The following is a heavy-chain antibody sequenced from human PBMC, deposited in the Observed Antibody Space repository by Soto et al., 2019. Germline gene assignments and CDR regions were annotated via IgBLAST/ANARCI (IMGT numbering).Heavy chain of an antibody. CDR2: IDHSGST. V-gene: IGHV4-34*01. D-gene: IGHD2-8*01. J-gene: IGHJ6*02. CDR1: GGSFSAYY. CDR3: ARTNRRRVLFDYYYYGMDV. Sequence: SETLSLTCAVYGGSFSAYYWAWIRQSPGKGLEWIGEIDHSGSTNFNPSLKSRVIISVDTSKSQFSLKLTSVAAADTAVYYCARTNRRRVLFDYYYYGMDVWGQGATVTVSS.